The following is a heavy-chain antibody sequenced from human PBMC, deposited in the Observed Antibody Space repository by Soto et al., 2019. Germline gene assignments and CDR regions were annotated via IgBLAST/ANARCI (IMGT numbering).Heavy chain of an antibody. V-gene: IGHV4-59*01. J-gene: IGHJ4*02. CDR1: GGSISSYY. D-gene: IGHD6-13*01. CDR2: IYYSGST. CDR3: ARGGHSSSWLTLFDY. Sequence: SETLSLTCTVSGGSISSYYWSWIRQPPGKGLEWIGYIYYSGSTNYNPSLKSRVTISVDTSKNQFSLKLSSVTAADTAVYYCARGGHSSSWLTLFDYWGQGTLVTVSS.